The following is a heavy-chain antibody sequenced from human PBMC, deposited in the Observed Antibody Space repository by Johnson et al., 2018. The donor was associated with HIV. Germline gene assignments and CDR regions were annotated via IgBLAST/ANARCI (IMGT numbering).Heavy chain of an antibody. CDR3: AMPYYFDSGVYQ. D-gene: IGHD3-22*01. CDR2: ISKNGDRT. V-gene: IGHV3-64*07. CDR1: GFSFSTYA. J-gene: IGHJ3*01. Sequence: MQLVESGGGLVQPGGSLRLSCAASGFSFSTYAMHWVRQAPGKGLEYVAAISKNGDRTFYADSVKCRFTIFRDNAKNTLSLQMGSLRVEDMGIYYCAMPYYFDSGVYQWGQGTLVTVSS.